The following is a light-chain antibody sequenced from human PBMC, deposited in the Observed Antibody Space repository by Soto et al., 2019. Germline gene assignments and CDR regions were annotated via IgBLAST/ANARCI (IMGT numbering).Light chain of an antibody. CDR1: QSISSW. CDR2: DAS. V-gene: IGKV1-5*01. Sequence: DIQMTQSPSTLSASVGDRVTITCRASQSISSWLAWYQQKPGKAPKLLIYDASSLESGVPSRFSGSGSGTEFTLAISSLQPDDFATYCCQQYNSYSPLTFGGGTKVELK. CDR3: QQYNSYSPLT. J-gene: IGKJ4*01.